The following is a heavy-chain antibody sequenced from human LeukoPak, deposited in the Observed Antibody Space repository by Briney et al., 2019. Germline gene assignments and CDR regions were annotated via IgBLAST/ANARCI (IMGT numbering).Heavy chain of an antibody. Sequence: ASVKVSCKASGYTFTGYYMHWVRQAPGQGLEWMGWINPNSGGTNYAQNFQGRGTTIRDTSISTAYMELSRLRSDDAAVYYGASTDDYGDGGWFDPWGQGTLVTVSS. J-gene: IGHJ5*02. D-gene: IGHD4-17*01. CDR1: GYTFTGYY. V-gene: IGHV1-2*02. CDR2: INPNSGGT. CDR3: ASTDDYGDGGWFDP.